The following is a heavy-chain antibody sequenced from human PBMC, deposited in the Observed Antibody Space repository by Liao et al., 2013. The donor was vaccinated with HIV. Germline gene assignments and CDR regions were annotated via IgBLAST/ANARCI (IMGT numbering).Heavy chain of an antibody. CDR2: INHSGST. Sequence: QVQLQQWGAGLLKPSETLSLTCAVYGVSFSGYYWSWIRQPPGKGLEWIGEINHSGSTNYNPSLKSRVTISVDTSKNQFSLKLSSVTAADTAVYYCARPGYSGYDWDLGYDYWGQGTLVTVSS. CDR1: GVSFSGYY. V-gene: IGHV4-34*02. D-gene: IGHD5-12*01. CDR3: ARPGYSGYDWDLGYDY. J-gene: IGHJ4*02.